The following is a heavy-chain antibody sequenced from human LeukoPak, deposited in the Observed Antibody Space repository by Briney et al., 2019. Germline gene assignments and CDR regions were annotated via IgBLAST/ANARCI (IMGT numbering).Heavy chain of an antibody. CDR1: VGSICNSY. CDR3: VRGPGRGYDLEP. D-gene: IGHD3-22*01. V-gene: IGHV4-4*08. Sequence: SDTLSLTCAVSVGSICNSYCSWARQPPGKGLEFIGYISTGGDINYSPSLRSRATMSINPSNNQLSLTLTSVTTADTAVYFCVRGPGRGYDLEPWGQGPLVTVSS. CDR2: ISTGGDI. J-gene: IGHJ5*02.